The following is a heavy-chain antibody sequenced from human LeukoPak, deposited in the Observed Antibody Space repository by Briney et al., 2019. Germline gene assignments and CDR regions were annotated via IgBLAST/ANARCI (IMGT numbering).Heavy chain of an antibody. CDR1: GYSIRNGYN. Sequence: SETLSLTCTVSGYSIRNGYNWGWIRLSPRKGLEWLGSIYQSGSTYDNPSLKSRVTISVDTSKNQFSLKLSSVTAADTAVYYCARQNGYSYGYFDYWGQGTLVTVSS. V-gene: IGHV4-38-2*02. CDR3: ARQNGYSYGYFDY. J-gene: IGHJ4*02. CDR2: IYQSGST. D-gene: IGHD5-18*01.